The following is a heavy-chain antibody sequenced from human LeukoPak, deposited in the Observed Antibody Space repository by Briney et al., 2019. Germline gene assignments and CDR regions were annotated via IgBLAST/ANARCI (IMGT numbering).Heavy chain of an antibody. Sequence: PGGSLRLSCAASGFIFRSYGMHWVRQAPGKGLEWVAFIRYDGSNKYYADSVKGRFTISRDNSKNTLYLQMNSLRAEDTAVYYCARRAGGYSHPYDYWGQGILVTVSS. CDR2: IRYDGSNK. D-gene: IGHD4-23*01. CDR1: GFIFRSYG. V-gene: IGHV3-30*02. CDR3: ARRAGGYSHPYDY. J-gene: IGHJ4*02.